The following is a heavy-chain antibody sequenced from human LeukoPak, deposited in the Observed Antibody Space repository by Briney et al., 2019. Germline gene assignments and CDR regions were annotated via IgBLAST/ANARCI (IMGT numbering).Heavy chain of an antibody. D-gene: IGHD3-10*01. CDR1: GGSVSSGSYY. CDR2: VFYSGST. J-gene: IGHJ2*01. V-gene: IGHV4-61*01. CDR3: ARDWMSRPFYSFASGGSRGYFDL. Sequence: SETLSLTCTVSGGSVSSGSYYWSWSRQPPGKGLEWIGYVFYSGSTNYNPSLKSRVTISVDTSKNQFSLELTSVTAADTAVYYCARDWMSRPFYSFASGGSRGYFDLWGPGTLVTVSS.